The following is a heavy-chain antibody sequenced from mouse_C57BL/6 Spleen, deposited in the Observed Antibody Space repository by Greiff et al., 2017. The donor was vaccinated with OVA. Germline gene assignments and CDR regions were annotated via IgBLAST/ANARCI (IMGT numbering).Heavy chain of an antibody. D-gene: IGHD2-1*01. CDR3: ARGNYDYYYAMDY. CDR2: IDPSDSYT. Sequence: QVQLQQSGAELVKPGASVKLSCKASGYTFTSYWMQWVKQRPGQGLEWIGEIDPSDSYTNYNQKLKGQVTLSVDTSSSTAYMQLSSLTSEDSAVYYCARGNYDYYYAMDYWGQGTSVTVSS. V-gene: IGHV1-50*01. CDR1: GYTFTSYW. J-gene: IGHJ4*01.